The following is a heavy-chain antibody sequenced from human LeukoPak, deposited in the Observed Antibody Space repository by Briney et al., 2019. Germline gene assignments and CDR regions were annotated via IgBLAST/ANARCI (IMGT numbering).Heavy chain of an antibody. J-gene: IGHJ4*02. CDR2: ISGSGGST. V-gene: IGHV3-23*01. Sequence: GGSLRLSCAASGFTFSSYGVSWVPPAPGKGRECVSAISGSGGSTYYADSVKGPFTISRDNSKNTLYLQMNSLRDEDTAVYYCAKDTTYCHGSGRDYWGQGTLVTVSS. CDR1: GFTFSSYG. D-gene: IGHD3-10*01. CDR3: AKDTTYCHGSGRDY.